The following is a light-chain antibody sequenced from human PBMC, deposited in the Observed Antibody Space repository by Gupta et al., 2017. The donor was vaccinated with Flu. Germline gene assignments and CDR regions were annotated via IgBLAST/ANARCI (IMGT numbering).Light chain of an antibody. CDR2: SNN. V-gene: IGLV1-44*01. CDR3: AASDDSRNGFV. J-gene: IGLJ2*01. CDR1: SSNLGSNP. Sequence: QSVLTPPPSASGPPGQRVTISCSGSSSNLGSNPVHWYQPPHRTAPNLLMYSNNKRRSGVPDRFSGSKSATSATLTTSGLQAEDEADYYCAASDDSRNGFVFGGGTKLTVL.